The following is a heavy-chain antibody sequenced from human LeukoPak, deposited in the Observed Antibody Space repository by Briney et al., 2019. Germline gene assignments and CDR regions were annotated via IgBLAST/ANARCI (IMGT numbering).Heavy chain of an antibody. J-gene: IGHJ4*02. D-gene: IGHD1-26*01. CDR1: GFTFSNYA. Sequence: PGKSLRLSCAASGFTFSNYAMHWVRQAPGKGLEWVSLISSGGTYEYYADSVKGRFTISRDNSKNTLYLQMNSLRADDTAVYYCVRDGVGAPPFDYWGQGILVTVSS. CDR3: VRDGVGAPPFDY. V-gene: IGHV3-30*07. CDR2: ISSGGTYE.